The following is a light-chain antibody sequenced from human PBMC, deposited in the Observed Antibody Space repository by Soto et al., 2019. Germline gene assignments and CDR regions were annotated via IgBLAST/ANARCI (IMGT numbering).Light chain of an antibody. V-gene: IGKV3-11*01. CDR2: DAS. CDR1: QSVSNF. J-gene: IGKJ2*01. Sequence: EIVLTQSPATLSLSPGERATLSCRASQSVSNFLAWYQQKPGQPPRLLIYDASNRATGIPARFSGSGSGTDFTLTISSLEPEDFAVYYCQQRSNWPPYTFGQGTKLEIK. CDR3: QQRSNWPPYT.